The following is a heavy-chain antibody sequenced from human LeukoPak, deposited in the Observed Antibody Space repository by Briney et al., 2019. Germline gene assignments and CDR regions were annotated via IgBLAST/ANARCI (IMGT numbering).Heavy chain of an antibody. CDR2: IYSPGHA. J-gene: IGHJ4*02. CDR1: GASMTNYY. D-gene: IGHD5-18*01. Sequence: SETLSLTCTASGASMTNYYWNWIRQPAGKGLELLGRIYSPGHADYNPSVKDGVPIYEDMPKSPISLRLNSVTAADRAVFFCARGGYSYGRAFDYGGRGALVSVPS. CDR3: ARGGYSYGRAFDY. V-gene: IGHV4-4*07.